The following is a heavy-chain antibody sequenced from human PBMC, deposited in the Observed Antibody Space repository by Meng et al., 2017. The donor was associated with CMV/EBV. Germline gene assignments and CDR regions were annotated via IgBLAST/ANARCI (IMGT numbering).Heavy chain of an antibody. CDR2: ISYDGSNK. Sequence: GGSLRLSCAASGFTFSSYAMHWVRQAPGKGLEWVAVISYDGSNKYYADSVKGRFTIFRDNSKNTLYLQMNSLRAEDTAVYYCARGGFKLYSSSWWDWGQGTLVTVSS. V-gene: IGHV3-30-3*01. CDR3: ARGGFKLYSSSWWD. J-gene: IGHJ4*02. CDR1: GFTFSSYA. D-gene: IGHD6-13*01.